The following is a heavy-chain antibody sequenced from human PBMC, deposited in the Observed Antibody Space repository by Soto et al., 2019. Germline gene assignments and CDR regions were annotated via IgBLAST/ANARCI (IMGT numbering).Heavy chain of an antibody. D-gene: IGHD4-17*01. CDR3: ARVRLRTDYGDYVTHVTLDAFDV. V-gene: IGHV1-46*01. J-gene: IGHJ3*01. CDR1: GYMLTNSY. CDR2: TNPSGVRP. Sequence: ASVKVSCKAPGYMLTNSYSHWLRQAPGQGLEWMGMTNPSGVRPTYSHNFKDRVTMIRNRSTSTVYMDLSRLIFNDTAVYSCARVRLRTDYGDYVTHVTLDAFDVWGRGTTVTVSS.